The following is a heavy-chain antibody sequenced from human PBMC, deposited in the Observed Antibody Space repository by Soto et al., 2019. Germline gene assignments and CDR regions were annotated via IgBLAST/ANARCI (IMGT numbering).Heavy chain of an antibody. D-gene: IGHD4-17*01. V-gene: IGHV4-39*01. Sequence: QLQLQESGPGLVKPSETLSLNCSVSGGSINTNNYYWGWMRQSPGQGLEWLGSIYYNGHTTYSPSLRGRVIISQDLSKNQFFLKLASLTAADTAFYYCAKITVPASRHIDFDYWVRGNLVTVSS. CDR3: AKITVPASRHIDFDY. CDR1: GGSINTNNYY. CDR2: IYYNGHT. J-gene: IGHJ4*02.